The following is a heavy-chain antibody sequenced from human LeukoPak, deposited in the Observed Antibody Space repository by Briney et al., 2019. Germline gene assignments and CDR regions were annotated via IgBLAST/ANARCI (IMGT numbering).Heavy chain of an antibody. D-gene: IGHD1-1*01. CDR1: GFTFSSYE. Sequence: PGGSLRLSCAASGFTFSSYEMNWIRQAPGKGLEWVAYISSSGSHINHADSVKGRFTISRDNAKNSLSLQMNSLRAEDTAVYYCARGSDWNHDVSFTWGQGTLVTVSS. CDR2: ISSSGSHI. CDR3: ARGSDWNHDVSFT. V-gene: IGHV3-48*03. J-gene: IGHJ5*02.